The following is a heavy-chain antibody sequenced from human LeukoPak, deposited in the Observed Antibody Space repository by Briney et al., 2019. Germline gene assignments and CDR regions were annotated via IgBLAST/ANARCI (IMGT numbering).Heavy chain of an antibody. CDR3: RATGSSVVDY. Sequence: GGSLRLSCAASGFTFSNSWMSWVRQAPGKGLEWVGRIKSKTDGGTTDYAAPVKGRFTISRDDSKNTLYLQMNSLKTEETAVYYCRATGSSVVDYWGQGTLVTVSS. V-gene: IGHV3-15*01. D-gene: IGHD1-26*01. CDR2: IKSKTDGGTT. J-gene: IGHJ4*02. CDR1: GFTFSNSW.